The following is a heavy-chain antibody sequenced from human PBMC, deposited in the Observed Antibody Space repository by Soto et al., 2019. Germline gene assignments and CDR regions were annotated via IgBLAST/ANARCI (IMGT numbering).Heavy chain of an antibody. D-gene: IGHD3-9*01. CDR1: GLTFDDYA. J-gene: IGHJ4*02. Sequence: EVQLVESGGGLVQSGKSLRLSCAASGLTFDDYATHWVRQAPGKDLEWVSGISWNSGSIGYADSVKGRFTISRDNAKNSLYLQMNSLRAGDTALYYCASGRGYDILTGYYPYFDYWGQGTLVTVSS. CDR2: ISWNSGSI. CDR3: ASGRGYDILTGYYPYFDY. V-gene: IGHV3-9*01.